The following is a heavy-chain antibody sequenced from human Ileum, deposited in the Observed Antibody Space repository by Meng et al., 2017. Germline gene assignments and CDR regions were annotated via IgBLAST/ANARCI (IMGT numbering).Heavy chain of an antibody. D-gene: IGHD3-10*01. CDR1: GGSVSSASYY. CDR3: ARFYGSGTFEVHDY. J-gene: IGHJ4*02. CDR2: IHYSGSR. Sequence: QVQLQESVPGPVRPSETLSLTCNVSGGSVSSASYYWSWIRQPPGKGLEWIGLIHYSGSRNYNPSLKSRVTMSVDTSKNQVSLRLTSVTAADTAVYYCARFYGSGTFEVHDYWGQGTLVTVSS. V-gene: IGHV4-61*01.